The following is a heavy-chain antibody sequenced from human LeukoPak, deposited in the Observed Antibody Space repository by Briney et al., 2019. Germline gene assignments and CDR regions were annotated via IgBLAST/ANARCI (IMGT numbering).Heavy chain of an antibody. J-gene: IGHJ6*04. CDR2: IRYDGINK. D-gene: IGHD3-10*02. CDR1: GFTFNLYG. V-gene: IGHV3-30*02. Sequence: GGSLRLSCAASGFTFNLYGIHWVRQAPGKGLEWVAFIRYDGINKYYADSVKGRFTISRDNAKNSLYLQMNSLRAEDTAVYYCAELGITMIGGVWGKGTTVTISS. CDR3: AELGITMIGGV.